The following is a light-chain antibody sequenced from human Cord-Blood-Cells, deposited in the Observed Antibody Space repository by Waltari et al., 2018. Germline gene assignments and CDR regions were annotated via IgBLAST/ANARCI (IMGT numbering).Light chain of an antibody. CDR3: QQSYSTPFT. CDR1: QSISSY. CDR2: AAS. V-gene: IGKV1-39*01. Sequence: DRVTITCRASQSISSYLNWYQQKPGKAPKLLIYAASSLQSGVPSRFSGSGSGTDFTLTNSSLQPEDFATYYCQQSYSTPFTFGPGTKVDIK. J-gene: IGKJ3*01.